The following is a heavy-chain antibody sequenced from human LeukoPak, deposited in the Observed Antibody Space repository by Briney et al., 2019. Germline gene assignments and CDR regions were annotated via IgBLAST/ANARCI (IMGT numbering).Heavy chain of an antibody. CDR3: MGGLRTA. CDR2: IRSKAYGGTT. J-gene: IGHJ5*02. D-gene: IGHD4-17*01. CDR1: GFTFSSYA. Sequence: PGGSLRLSCAASGFTFSSYAMSWVRQAPGKGLEWVGFIRSKAYGGTTEYAASVKGRFTISRDDSKSIAYLQMNSLKTEDTAVYYCMGGLRTAWGQGTLVTVSS. V-gene: IGHV3-49*04.